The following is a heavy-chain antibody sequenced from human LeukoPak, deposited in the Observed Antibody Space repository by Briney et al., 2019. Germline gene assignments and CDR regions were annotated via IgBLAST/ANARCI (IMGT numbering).Heavy chain of an antibody. CDR1: GYTFTSYA. CDR3: ARDGRSEPYYYYYYYMDV. Sequence: ASVKVSCKASGYTFTSYAMHWVRQAPGQGLEWMGWINPNSGGTNYAQKFQGRVTMTRDTSISTAYMELSRLRSDDTAAYYCARDGRSEPYYYYYYYMDVWGKGTTVTVSS. V-gene: IGHV1-2*02. D-gene: IGHD3-3*01. CDR2: INPNSGGT. J-gene: IGHJ6*03.